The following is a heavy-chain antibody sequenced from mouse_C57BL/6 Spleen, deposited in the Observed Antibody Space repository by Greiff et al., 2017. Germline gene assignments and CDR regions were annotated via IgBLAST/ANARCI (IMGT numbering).Heavy chain of an antibody. J-gene: IGHJ2*01. D-gene: IGHD2-3*01. Sequence: QVQLQQSGAELVRPGTSVKVSCKASGYAFTNYLIEWVKQRPGQGLEWIGVINPGSGGTNYNEKFKGKATLTADKSSSTAYMQLSSLTSEDSAVDFCARWDGYYAFDYWGQGTTLTVSS. CDR2: INPGSGGT. CDR1: GYAFTNYL. CDR3: ARWDGYYAFDY. V-gene: IGHV1-54*01.